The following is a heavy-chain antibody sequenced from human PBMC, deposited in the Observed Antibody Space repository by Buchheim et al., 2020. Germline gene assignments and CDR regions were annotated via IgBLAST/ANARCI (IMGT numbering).Heavy chain of an antibody. CDR3: AKDLYYDILTDQNWFDP. CDR2: ISGSGGST. Sequence: EVQLLESGGGLVQPGGSLRLSCAASGFTFSSYAMSWVRQAPGKGLEWVSAISGSGGSTYYADSVKGRFTISRDNSKNPLYLQMNSLRAEDTAVYYCAKDLYYDILTDQNWFDPWGQGTL. D-gene: IGHD3-9*01. V-gene: IGHV3-23*01. CDR1: GFTFSSYA. J-gene: IGHJ5*02.